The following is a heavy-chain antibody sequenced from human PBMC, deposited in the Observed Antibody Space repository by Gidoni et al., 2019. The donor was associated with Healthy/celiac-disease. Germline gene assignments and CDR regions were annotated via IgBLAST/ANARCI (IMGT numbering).Heavy chain of an antibody. D-gene: IGHD2-2*01. V-gene: IGHV4-31*03. CDR2: IYYSGST. CDR1: GGSISSGGYY. J-gene: IGHJ6*02. Sequence: QVQLQESGPGLVKPSQTLSLTCTVSGGSISSGGYYWSWIRQHPGKGLEWLGYIYYSGSTYYNPSLKSRVTISVDTSKNQFSLKLSSVTAADTAVYYCARERCSSTSCYLGYYYYGMDVWGQGTTVTVSS. CDR3: ARERCSSTSCYLGYYYYGMDV.